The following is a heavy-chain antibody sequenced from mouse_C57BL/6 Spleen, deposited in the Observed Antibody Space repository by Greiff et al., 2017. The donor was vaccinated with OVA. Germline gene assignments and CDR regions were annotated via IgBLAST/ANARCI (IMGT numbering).Heavy chain of an antibody. D-gene: IGHD1-1*01. CDR1: GYAFSSSW. Sequence: VQLQQSGPELVKPGASVKISCKASGYAFSSSWMNWVKQRPGKGLEWIGRIYPGDGDTNYNGKFKGKATLTADKSSSTAYMQLSSLTSEDSAVYFCARHYYGSSYVMDYWGQGTSVTVSS. J-gene: IGHJ4*01. CDR3: ARHYYGSSYVMDY. V-gene: IGHV1-82*01. CDR2: IYPGDGDT.